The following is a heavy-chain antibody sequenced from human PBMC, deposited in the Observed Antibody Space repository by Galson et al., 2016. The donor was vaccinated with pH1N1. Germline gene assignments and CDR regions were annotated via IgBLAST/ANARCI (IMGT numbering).Heavy chain of an antibody. V-gene: IGHV2-5*01. D-gene: IGHD6-6*01. CDR3: SPRRSPYVGFCGCPTWFDS. CDR1: GFSLDTSGVG. J-gene: IGHJ5*01. CDR2: ICWNDEK. Sequence: PALVKPTQTLTLTCTVSGFSLDTSGVGVGWIRQPPGKALEWLGDICWNDEKRYSPSLRNSLTITKDASKNQVVLTMTNVEPVDTATYFCSPRRSPYVGFCGCPTWFDSWGQGTLVIVSS.